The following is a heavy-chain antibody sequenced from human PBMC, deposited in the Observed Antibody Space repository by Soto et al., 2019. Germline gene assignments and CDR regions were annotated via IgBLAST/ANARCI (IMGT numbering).Heavy chain of an antibody. CDR3: ARERASILQDPHYGLDV. D-gene: IGHD3-10*01. J-gene: IGHJ6*02. CDR1: GGTFRNYP. Sequence: QVQLVQSGAEVKKPGSSVKVSCKASGGTFRNYPITWGHQAPGQGLEWRGRAIPLLDMTNYAQTFLGRATITADNSTSTSFMELRSLRSDDTAVYYCARERASILQDPHYGLDVWGQGTSVTVSS. CDR2: AIPLLDMT. V-gene: IGHV1-69*04.